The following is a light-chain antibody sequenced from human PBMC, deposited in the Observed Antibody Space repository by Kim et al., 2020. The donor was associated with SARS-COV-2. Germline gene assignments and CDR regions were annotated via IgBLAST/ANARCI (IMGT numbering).Light chain of an antibody. J-gene: IGKJ4*01. CDR1: QSISSW. Sequence: DIQMTQSPSTLSASVGDRVTITCRASQSISSWLAWYQQKPGRAPKLLIYKASSLESGVPSRFSGSTSGTEFTLTISSLQPDDFATSYCQQYQSYPLTFGGGTTVDI. V-gene: IGKV1-5*03. CDR2: KAS. CDR3: QQYQSYPLT.